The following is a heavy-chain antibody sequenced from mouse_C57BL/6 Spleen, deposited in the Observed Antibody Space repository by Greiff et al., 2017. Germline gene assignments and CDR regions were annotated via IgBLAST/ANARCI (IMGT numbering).Heavy chain of an antibody. V-gene: IGHV5-16*01. CDR2: INYDGSST. J-gene: IGHJ4*01. CDR1: GFTFSDYY. CDR3: ARDGGNYERSAMDY. Sequence: EVQLVESEGGLVQPGSSMKLSCTASGFTFSDYYMAWVRQVPEKGLEWVANINYDGSSTYYLDSLKSRFIISRDNAKNILYLQMSSLKSEDTATYYCARDGGNYERSAMDYWGQGTSVTVSS. D-gene: IGHD2-1*01.